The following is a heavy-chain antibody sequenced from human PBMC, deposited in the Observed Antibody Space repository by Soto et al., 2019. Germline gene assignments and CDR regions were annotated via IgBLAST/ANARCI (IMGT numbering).Heavy chain of an antibody. CDR3: ARLMDNNWFDP. Sequence: SETLSLTCTVSGGSISSGGYYWSWIRQHPGKGLEWIGYIYYSGSTYYNPSLKSRVTISVDTSKNQFSLKLSSVTAADTAVYYCARLMDNNWFDPWGQGTLVTVSS. D-gene: IGHD2-2*03. V-gene: IGHV4-31*03. J-gene: IGHJ5*02. CDR2: IYYSGST. CDR1: GGSISSGGYY.